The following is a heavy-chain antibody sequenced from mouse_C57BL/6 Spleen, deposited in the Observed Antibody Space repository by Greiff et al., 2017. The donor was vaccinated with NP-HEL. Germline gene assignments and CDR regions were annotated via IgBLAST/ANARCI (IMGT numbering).Heavy chain of an antibody. CDR1: GYTFTDYY. V-gene: IGHV1-26*01. J-gene: IGHJ1*03. CDR2: INPNNGGT. D-gene: IGHD4-1*01. CDR3: ASYFWDWYFDV. Sequence: EVQLQQSGPELVKPGASVKISCKASGYTFTDYYMNWVKQSHGKSLEWIGDINPNNGGTSYNQKFKGKATLTVDKSSSTAYMELRSLTSEDSAVYYCASYFWDWYFDVWGTGTTVTVSS.